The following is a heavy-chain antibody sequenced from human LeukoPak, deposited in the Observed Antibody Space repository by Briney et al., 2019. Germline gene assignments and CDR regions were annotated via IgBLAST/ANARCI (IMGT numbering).Heavy chain of an antibody. CDR1: GYTLTELS. J-gene: IGHJ5*02. V-gene: IGHV1-24*01. D-gene: IGHD2-2*01. Sequence: GASVKVSCKVSGYTLTELSMHWVRQAPGKGLEWMGGFDPEDGETIYAQKFQGRVTMTEDTSTDTAYMELSSLRSEDTAVYYCATLPLVVVPAGGNWLDPWGQGTLVTVSS. CDR3: ATLPLVVVPAGGNWLDP. CDR2: FDPEDGET.